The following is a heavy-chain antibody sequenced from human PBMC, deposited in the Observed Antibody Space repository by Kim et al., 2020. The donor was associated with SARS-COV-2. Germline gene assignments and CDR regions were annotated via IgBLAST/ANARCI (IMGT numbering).Heavy chain of an antibody. CDR3: ARGRGNYYYYMDG. J-gene: IGHJ6*03. CDR2: ISSNGGST. D-gene: IGHD3-10*01. V-gene: IGHV3-64*01. Sequence: GGSLRLSCAASGFTFSSYAMPWVRQAPGKGMEYVSAISSNGGSTYYANSVTGRFTISRDNSKNTLYLQMGSLRAEDMAVYYCARGRGNYYYYMDGWVKGT. CDR1: GFTFSSYA.